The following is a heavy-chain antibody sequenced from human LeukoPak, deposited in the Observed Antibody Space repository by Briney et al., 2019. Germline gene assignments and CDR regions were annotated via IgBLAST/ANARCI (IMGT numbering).Heavy chain of an antibody. J-gene: IGHJ4*02. CDR1: GFTFSDYY. CDR3: ARDGYCSSTSCYESLFSYDY. CDR2: ISSSGSTI. V-gene: IGHV3-11*04. Sequence: KPGGSLRLSCAASGFTFSDYYMSWIRQAPGKGLEWVSYISSSGSTIYYADSVKGRFTISRDNAKNSLYLQMNSLRAEDTAVYYCARDGYCSSTSCYESLFSYDYWGQGTLVTVSS. D-gene: IGHD2-2*01.